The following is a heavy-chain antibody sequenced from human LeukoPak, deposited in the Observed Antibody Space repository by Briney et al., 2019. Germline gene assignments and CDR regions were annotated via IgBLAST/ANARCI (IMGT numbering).Heavy chain of an antibody. CDR1: GGSISSGSYY. V-gene: IGHV4-61*02. Sequence: SQTLSLTCTVSGGSISSGSYYWSWIRQPAGKGLEWIGRIYTSGSTNYNSSLKSRVTISVDTSKNQFSLKLSSVTAADTAVYYCARGSIPNSFDPWGQGTLVTVSS. CDR2: IYTSGST. D-gene: IGHD6-13*01. J-gene: IGHJ5*02. CDR3: ARGSIPNSFDP.